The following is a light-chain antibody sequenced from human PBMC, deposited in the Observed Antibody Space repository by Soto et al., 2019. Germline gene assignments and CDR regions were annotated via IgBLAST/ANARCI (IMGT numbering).Light chain of an antibody. J-gene: IGKJ4*01. CDR3: QQYGSSPGIT. CDR2: GAS. CDR1: QSVSSSY. Sequence: EVGLTQSQGTLSLSPGERATRSCRAIQSVSSSYLAWYQQKPGQAPRLLIYGASSRATGIPDRFSGSGSGTDFTLTISRLEPEDFAVYYCQQYGSSPGITFGGGTKVDIK. V-gene: IGKV3-20*01.